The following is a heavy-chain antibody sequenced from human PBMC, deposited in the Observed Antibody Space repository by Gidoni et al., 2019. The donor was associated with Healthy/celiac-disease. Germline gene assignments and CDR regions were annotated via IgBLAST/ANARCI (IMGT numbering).Heavy chain of an antibody. J-gene: IGHJ6*02. CDR2: LWYDGRNK. D-gene: IGHD4-17*01. CDR1: GFTFSSYG. Sequence: QVQLVESGGGVVQPGRSLRLSCAASGFTFSSYGMHWVRQAPGKGMEWVAVLWYDGRNKYYADPVKGRFTITRDNSKNTLYLQMNSLRAEDTAVYYCAIFPYGDYPSPYYYYVWTSGAKGPRSPSP. V-gene: IGHV3-33*01. CDR3: AIFPYGDYPSPYYYYVWTS.